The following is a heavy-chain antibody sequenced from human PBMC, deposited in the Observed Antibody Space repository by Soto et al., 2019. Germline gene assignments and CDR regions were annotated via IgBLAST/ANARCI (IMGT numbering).Heavy chain of an antibody. CDR3: ARVGCSTSCYYYFDY. J-gene: IGHJ4*02. Sequence: ASVKVSCKASGYTFTSYAMHWVRQAPGQRLEWMGWINAGNGNTKYSQKFQGRVTITRDTSASTAYMELSSLRSEDTAVYYCARVGCSTSCYYYFDYWGQGTLVTVSS. CDR2: INAGNGNT. CDR1: GYTFTSYA. D-gene: IGHD2-2*01. V-gene: IGHV1-3*01.